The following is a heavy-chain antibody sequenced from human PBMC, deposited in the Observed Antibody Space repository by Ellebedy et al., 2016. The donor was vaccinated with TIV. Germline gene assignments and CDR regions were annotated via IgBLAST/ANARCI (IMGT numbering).Heavy chain of an antibody. J-gene: IGHJ5*02. Sequence: SETLSLTXTVSGYSISSGYYWGWIRQPPGKGLEWIGSIYHSGSTYYNPSLKSRVTISVDTSKNQFSLKLSSVTAADTAVYYCARDLGWVDSSGPNWFDPWGQGTLVTVSS. D-gene: IGHD3-22*01. CDR3: ARDLGWVDSSGPNWFDP. CDR2: IYHSGST. V-gene: IGHV4-38-2*02. CDR1: GYSISSGYY.